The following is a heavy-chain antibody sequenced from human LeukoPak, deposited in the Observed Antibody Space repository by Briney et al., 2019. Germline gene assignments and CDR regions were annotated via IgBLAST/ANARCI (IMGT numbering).Heavy chain of an antibody. Sequence: GGSLRLSCTASGFTFSSYWMTWVRRAPGKGLEWVADIKQDGSEKYYVDSVKGRFTISRDNAKNSLYLQLNSLRAEDTAVYYCARGIGSSTWPLALWGQGTLVTVSS. D-gene: IGHD6-13*01. CDR2: IKQDGSEK. CDR1: GFTFSSYW. V-gene: IGHV3-7*01. CDR3: ARGIGSSTWPLAL. J-gene: IGHJ4*02.